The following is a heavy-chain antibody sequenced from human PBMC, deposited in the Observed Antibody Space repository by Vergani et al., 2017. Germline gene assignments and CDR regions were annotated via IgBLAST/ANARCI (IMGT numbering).Heavy chain of an antibody. V-gene: IGHV4-39*01. CDR1: GGSISSSSYY. Sequence: QLQLQESGPGLVKPSETLSLTCTVSGGSISSSSYYWGWIRQPPGKGLEWIGSIYYSGSTYYNPSLKSRVTISVDTSKNQFSLKLSSVTAAATAVYYCARYGDYYYYYMDVWGKGTTVTVSS. CDR2: IYYSGST. J-gene: IGHJ6*03. D-gene: IGHD4-17*01. CDR3: ARYGDYYYYYMDV.